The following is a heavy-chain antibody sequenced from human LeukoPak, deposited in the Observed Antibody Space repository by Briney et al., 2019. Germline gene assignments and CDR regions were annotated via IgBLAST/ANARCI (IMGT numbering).Heavy chain of an antibody. Sequence: GGSLRLSCAASGFTFSSYAMSWVRQAPGKGLEWDSAISGSGGSTYYADSVKGRFTISRDNSKNTLYLQMNSLRAEDTAVYYCAKWERGYSYGSYDYWGQGTLVTVSS. J-gene: IGHJ4*02. CDR2: ISGSGGST. CDR3: AKWERGYSYGSYDY. CDR1: GFTFSSYA. D-gene: IGHD5-18*01. V-gene: IGHV3-23*01.